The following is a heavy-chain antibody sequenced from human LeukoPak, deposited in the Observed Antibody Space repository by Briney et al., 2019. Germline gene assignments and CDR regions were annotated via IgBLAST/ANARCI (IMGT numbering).Heavy chain of an antibody. CDR1: GYSISSGYY. Sequence: SETLSLTCTVSGYSISSGYYWGWIRQPPGKGLEWIGSIYHSGSTYYNPSLKSRVTISVDTSKNQFSLKLSSVTAADTAVYYCARAAYDYGDYVHWFDPWGQGTLVTVSS. CDR3: ARAAYDYGDYVHWFDP. CDR2: IYHSGST. J-gene: IGHJ5*02. V-gene: IGHV4-38-2*02. D-gene: IGHD4-17*01.